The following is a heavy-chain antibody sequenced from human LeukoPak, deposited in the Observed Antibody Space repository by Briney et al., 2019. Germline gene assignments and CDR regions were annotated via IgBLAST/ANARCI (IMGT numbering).Heavy chain of an antibody. CDR3: ARGRMYDAFDI. Sequence: ASVKVSCKTSGYTFSSYGISWVRQAPGQGLEWMEWINGYNGNTNYAQKFQGRITVTTDTSTSTVYMELRSLRSDDTAVYYCARGRMYDAFDIWGQGTKVTVSS. D-gene: IGHD2-15*01. J-gene: IGHJ3*02. V-gene: IGHV1-18*01. CDR1: GYTFSSYG. CDR2: INGYNGNT.